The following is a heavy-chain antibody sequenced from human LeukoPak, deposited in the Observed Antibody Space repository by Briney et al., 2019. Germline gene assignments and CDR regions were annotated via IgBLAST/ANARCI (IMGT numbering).Heavy chain of an antibody. Sequence: ASVKVSCKASGYTFTDYFLHWVRQAPGQGLEWMGCINLHTGGAHYAQKFQDWVSLTRDTSIDTAFMELSSLRSDATAIYYCARDFLGRTNGGSNYFGMDVWGQGTTVTVSS. D-gene: IGHD2-8*01. CDR1: GYTFTDYF. CDR3: ARDFLGRTNGGSNYFGMDV. J-gene: IGHJ6*02. CDR2: INLHTGGA. V-gene: IGHV1-2*04.